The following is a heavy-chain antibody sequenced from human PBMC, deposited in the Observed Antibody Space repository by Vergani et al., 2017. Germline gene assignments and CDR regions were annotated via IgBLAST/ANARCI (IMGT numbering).Heavy chain of an antibody. Sequence: EVQLVESGGGLVQPGRSLRLSCAASGFTFDDYVMHWVRPAPGKGLEWVSGISWNSGSIGYADSVKGRFTISRDNAKNSLYLQMNSLRAEDTALYYCAKDRFGYYDILTGYYYDYWGQGTLVTVSS. V-gene: IGHV3-9*01. CDR3: AKDRFGYYDILTGYYYDY. J-gene: IGHJ4*02. D-gene: IGHD3-9*01. CDR2: ISWNSGSI. CDR1: GFTFDDYV.